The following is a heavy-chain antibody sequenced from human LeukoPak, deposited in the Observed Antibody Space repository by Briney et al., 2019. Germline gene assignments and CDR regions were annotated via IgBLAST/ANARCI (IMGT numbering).Heavy chain of an antibody. D-gene: IGHD4-4*01. V-gene: IGHV3-21*01. Sequence: PGGSLRLSCAASGFTFSSYSMNWVRQAPGKGLEWVSSISSSSSYIYYADSVKGRFTISRDNAKNSLYLQMNSLRAEDTAVYYCARGHSNYVNYFDYWGQGTLVTVSS. J-gene: IGHJ4*02. CDR3: ARGHSNYVNYFDY. CDR1: GFTFSSYS. CDR2: ISSSSSYI.